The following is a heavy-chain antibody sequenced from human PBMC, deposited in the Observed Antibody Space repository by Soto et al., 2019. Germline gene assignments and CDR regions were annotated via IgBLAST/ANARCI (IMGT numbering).Heavy chain of an antibody. Sequence: GGSLRLSCAASGFTFSSYWMSWVRQAPGKGLEWVANIKQDGSEKYYVDSVKGRFTISRDNAKNSLYLQMNSLRAEDTAVYYCARVGCSSSWYGPSDYYGIDVCRQVLTFTASS. CDR3: ARVGCSSSWYGPSDYYGIDV. CDR2: IKQDGSEK. D-gene: IGHD6-13*01. CDR1: GFTFSSYW. J-gene: IGHJ6*02. V-gene: IGHV3-7*03.